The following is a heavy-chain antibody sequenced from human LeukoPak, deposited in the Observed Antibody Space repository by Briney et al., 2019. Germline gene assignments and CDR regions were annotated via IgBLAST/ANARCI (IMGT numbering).Heavy chain of an antibody. CDR1: GFTFSSYW. CDR3: AKEYPTGPVYSDY. CDR2: IKQDGSEK. D-gene: IGHD2-8*01. J-gene: IGHJ4*02. Sequence: GGSLRLSCAASGFTFSSYWMSWVRQAPGKGLEWVANIKQDGSEKYYVDSVNGRFTISRDNAKNSLYLQMNSLRVEDTAVYYCAKEYPTGPVYSDYWGQGTLVTVSS. V-gene: IGHV3-7*01.